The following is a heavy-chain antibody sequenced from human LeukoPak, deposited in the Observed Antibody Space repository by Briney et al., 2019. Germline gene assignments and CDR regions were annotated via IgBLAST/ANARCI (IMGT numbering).Heavy chain of an antibody. V-gene: IGHV3-49*04. CDR3: ARGPIYLWIYYGMDV. J-gene: IGHJ6*02. Sequence: GGSLRLSCTASGFIFGDHAMTWVRQAPGKGLEWVSFIRSEAYGQTTEYAASVKDRFTISRDNSKGIVYLQMNSLKTEDTAKYYCARGPIYLWIYYGMDVWGQGTTVIVSS. CDR1: GFIFGDHA. D-gene: IGHD3-9*01. CDR2: IRSEAYGQTT.